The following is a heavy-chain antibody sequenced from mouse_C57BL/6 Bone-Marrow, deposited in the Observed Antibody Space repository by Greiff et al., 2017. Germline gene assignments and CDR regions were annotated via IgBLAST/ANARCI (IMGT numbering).Heavy chain of an antibody. CDR3: AREDGYWYFDV. D-gene: IGHD1-1*01. CDR1: GFTFSSYG. V-gene: IGHV5-6*01. Sequence: EVKLVESGGDLVKPGGSLKLSCAASGFTFSSYGMSWVRQTPDKRLEWVATISSGGSYTYYPDSVKGRFTISRDNAKHTLYLQMSSLKSEDTAMYYCAREDGYWYFDVWGTGTTVTVSS. J-gene: IGHJ1*03. CDR2: ISSGGSYT.